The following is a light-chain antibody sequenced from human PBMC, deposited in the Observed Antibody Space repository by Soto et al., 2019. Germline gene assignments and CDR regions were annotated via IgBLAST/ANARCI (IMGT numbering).Light chain of an antibody. V-gene: IGLV2-8*01. J-gene: IGLJ1*01. Sequence: QSALTQPPSASGSPGQSVTISCTGTSSDVGGYDYVSWYQQHPGKAPKLMIYDVTKRPSGVPDRFSGSKSANTASLTVSGLQAEDEDDYYCSSYAGTHIVFGTGTKVTVL. CDR1: SSDVGGYDY. CDR3: SSYAGTHIV. CDR2: DVT.